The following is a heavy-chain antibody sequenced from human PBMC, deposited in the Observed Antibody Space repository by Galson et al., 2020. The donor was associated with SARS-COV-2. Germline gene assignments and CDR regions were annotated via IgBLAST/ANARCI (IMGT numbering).Heavy chain of an antibody. CDR3: ATNPAAATHYYYYGMDV. CDR1: GFTFSSYS. J-gene: IGHJ6*02. CDR2: ISSSSSYI. Sequence: GGSLRLSCAASGFTFSSYSMNWVRQAPGKGLEWVSSISSSSSYIYYADSVKGRFTISRDNAKNSLYLQMNSLRAEDTAVYYCATNPAAATHYYYYGMDVWGQGTTVTVSS. V-gene: IGHV3-21*01. D-gene: IGHD6-13*01.